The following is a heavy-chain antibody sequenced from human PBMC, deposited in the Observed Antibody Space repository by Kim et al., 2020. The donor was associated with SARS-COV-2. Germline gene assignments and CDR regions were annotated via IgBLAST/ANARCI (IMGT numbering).Heavy chain of an antibody. CDR3: ARVYTGGSYFYYYYYMDV. J-gene: IGHJ6*03. Sequence: GGSLRLSCAASGFTFSSYAMHWVRQAPGKGLEYVSAISSNGGSTYYANSVKGRFTISRDNSKNTLYLQMGSLRAEDMAVYYCARVYTGGSYFYYYYYMDVWGKGTTVTVSS. V-gene: IGHV3-64*01. D-gene: IGHD1-26*01. CDR1: GFTFSSYA. CDR2: ISSNGGST.